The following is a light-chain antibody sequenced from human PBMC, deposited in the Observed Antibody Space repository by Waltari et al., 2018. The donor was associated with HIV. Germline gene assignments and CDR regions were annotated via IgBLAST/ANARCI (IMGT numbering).Light chain of an antibody. CDR1: TGAVTSGYF. J-gene: IGLJ3*02. CDR3: LLYYGGAQPWV. Sequence: QTVVTQEPSLTVSPGGTVTPTCATSTGAVTSGYFPNWFQEKTGQAPRALMYDTNNKHSWTPARCSGSLRGGKAALTLSGVQPEDEAEYYCLLYYGGAQPWVFGEGTKLTVL. V-gene: IGLV7-43*01. CDR2: DTN.